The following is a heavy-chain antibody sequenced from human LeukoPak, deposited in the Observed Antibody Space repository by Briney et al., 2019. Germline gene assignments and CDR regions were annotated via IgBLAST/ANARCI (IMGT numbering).Heavy chain of an antibody. CDR2: INHSGST. J-gene: IGHJ4*02. V-gene: IGHV4-34*01. CDR3: ARGQDIVVVVAATQPYYFDS. D-gene: IGHD2-15*01. Sequence: SETLSLTCAVYGGSFSGYYWSWIRQPPGKGLEWIGEINHSGSTNYNPSLKGRVTMSVDTSKNQFSLKLSSVTAADTAVYYCARGQDIVVVVAATQPYYFDSWGQGTLVTVSS. CDR1: GGSFSGYY.